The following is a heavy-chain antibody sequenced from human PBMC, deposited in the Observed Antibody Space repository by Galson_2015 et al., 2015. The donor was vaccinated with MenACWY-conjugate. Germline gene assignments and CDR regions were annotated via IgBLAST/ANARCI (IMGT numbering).Heavy chain of an antibody. V-gene: IGHV4-39*01. CDR3: ARQYCSGDGCSSDYWYFDL. D-gene: IGHD2-15*01. Sequence: ETLSLTCTVSGGSIRNTDFYCAWFRQPPGKGLEWIGNIHYSGGTYHNPSLKNRITTSVDTSKNQFSLNLASVTAADTALYYCARQYCSGDGCSSDYWYFDLWGRGTLVTVSS. J-gene: IGHJ2*01. CDR2: IHYSGGT. CDR1: GGSIRNTDFY.